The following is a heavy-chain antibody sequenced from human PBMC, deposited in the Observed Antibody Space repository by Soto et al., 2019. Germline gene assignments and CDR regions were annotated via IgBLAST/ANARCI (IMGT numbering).Heavy chain of an antibody. V-gene: IGHV3-64D*08. CDR1: GFTFSIYA. D-gene: IGHD3-22*01. CDR2: ISSNGGST. J-gene: IGHJ3*02. CDR3: VKAQVTYYYDSSGPFDI. Sequence: GGSLRLSCSASGFTFSIYAMHWVRQAPGKGLEYVSAISSNGGSTYYADSVKGRFTISRDNSKNTLYLQMSSLRAEDTAVYYCVKAQVTYYYDSSGPFDIWGQGTMVTVSS.